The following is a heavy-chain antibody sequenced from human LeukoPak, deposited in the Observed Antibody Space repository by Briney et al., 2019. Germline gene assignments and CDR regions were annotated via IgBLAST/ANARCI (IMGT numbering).Heavy chain of an antibody. CDR3: AREADNWNYVRRGPPFDY. V-gene: IGHV1-2*02. D-gene: IGHD1-7*01. J-gene: IGHJ4*02. CDR2: INPNSGNT. CDR1: GYTFTGYY. Sequence: ASVKVSCKASGYTFTGYYIHWVRQAPGQGLEWMGWINPNSGNTNYAQRFQGGVTMTRDTSIGTAYMELSRLRSADTAVYYCAREADNWNYVRRGPPFDYWGQGTLVTVSS.